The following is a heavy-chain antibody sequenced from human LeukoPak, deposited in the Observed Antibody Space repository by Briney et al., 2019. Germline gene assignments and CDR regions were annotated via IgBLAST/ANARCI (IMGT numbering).Heavy chain of an antibody. CDR2: IYYSGST. CDR1: GGSIRISYY. J-gene: IGHJ5*02. CDR3: AGQLLSWFDP. D-gene: IGHD2-2*01. V-gene: IGHV4-39*01. Sequence: SETLSLTCTVSGGSIRISYYWGWIRQPPGKGLEWIGSIYYSGSTYYNPSLKSRVTMSVDTSKNQFSLKLSSVTAADTAVYYCAGQLLSWFDPWGQGTLVTVSS.